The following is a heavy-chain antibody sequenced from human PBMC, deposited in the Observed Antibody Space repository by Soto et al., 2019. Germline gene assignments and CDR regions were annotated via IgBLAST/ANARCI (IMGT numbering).Heavy chain of an antibody. Sequence: ASVKVSCKASGYTFTSYDINWVRQATGQGLEWMGWMKPNSGNTGYAQKFQGRVTMTRNTSISTAYMELSSMRSEDTAVYYCARVRWHSSGCRAFDIWGQGTMVTVSS. CDR2: MKPNSGNT. J-gene: IGHJ3*02. D-gene: IGHD6-19*01. CDR1: GYTFTSYD. V-gene: IGHV1-8*01. CDR3: ARVRWHSSGCRAFDI.